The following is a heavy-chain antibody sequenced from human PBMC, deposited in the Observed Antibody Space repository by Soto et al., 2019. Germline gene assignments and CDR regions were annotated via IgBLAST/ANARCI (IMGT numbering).Heavy chain of an antibody. V-gene: IGHV1-69*12. J-gene: IGHJ5*02. CDR1: GGTFSSYA. Sequence: QVQLVQSGAEVKKPGSSVKVSCKASGGTFSSYAISWVRQAPGQGLEWMGGIIPIFGTANYAQKFQGRVTITAGEATSTAYMELSSLRSEDTAVYYCAGRYCSGGSCYPRNWFDPWGQGTLVTVSS. CDR3: AGRYCSGGSCYPRNWFDP. CDR2: IIPIFGTA. D-gene: IGHD2-15*01.